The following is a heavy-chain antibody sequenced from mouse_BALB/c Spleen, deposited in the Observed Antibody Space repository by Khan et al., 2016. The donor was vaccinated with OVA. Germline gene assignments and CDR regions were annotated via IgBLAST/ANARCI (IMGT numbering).Heavy chain of an antibody. CDR3: ARTARIKY. CDR1: GYSITSGYG. V-gene: IGHV3-2*02. D-gene: IGHD1-2*01. Sequence: EVKLLESGPGLVKPSQSLSLTCTVTGYSITSGYGWNWIRQFPGNKLEWMGYISYSGSTNSNPSLKSRISITRDTSKNQFFLQLNSGTTEDTATYYCARTARIKYWGQGTTLTVSS. J-gene: IGHJ2*01. CDR2: ISYSGST.